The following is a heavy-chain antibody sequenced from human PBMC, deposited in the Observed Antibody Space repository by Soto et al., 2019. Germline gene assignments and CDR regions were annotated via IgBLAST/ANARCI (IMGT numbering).Heavy chain of an antibody. CDR2: IYHGGGT. V-gene: IGHV4-4*02. CDR3: ATLELGAVS. D-gene: IGHD1-7*01. CDR1: GGSITSINW. Sequence: QVQLQESGPGLVRPSETLSLTCAVSGGSITSINWWSWVRQSPEKVLEWIGEIYHGGGTKYVPSLESGLTMSIDKSKNQFSLRLSSVTAADTAVYYCATLELGAVSWGPGIQVTGSS. J-gene: IGHJ5*02.